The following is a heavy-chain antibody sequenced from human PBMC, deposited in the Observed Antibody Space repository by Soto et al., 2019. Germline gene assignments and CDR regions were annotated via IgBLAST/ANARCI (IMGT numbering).Heavy chain of an antibody. V-gene: IGHV3-13*01. CDR2: IGTAGDT. J-gene: IGHJ4*02. CDR1: GFTFSSYD. Sequence: HPGGSLRLSCAASGFTFSSYDMHWVRQATGRGLEWVSAIGTAGDTYYPGSVKGRFTISRENVKNSLYLQINSLRAGDTAVYYCARGTSSSRLYSSSWTNRNDFDYWGQGTLVTVSS. D-gene: IGHD6-13*01. CDR3: ARGTSSSRLYSSSWTNRNDFDY.